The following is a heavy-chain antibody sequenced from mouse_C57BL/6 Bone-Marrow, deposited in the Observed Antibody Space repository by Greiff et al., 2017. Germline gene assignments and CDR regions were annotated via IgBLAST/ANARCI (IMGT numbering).Heavy chain of an antibody. CDR1: GYAFSSSW. Sequence: VQLHQSGPELVKPGASVKISCKASGYAFSSSWMNWVKQRPGKGLEWIGRIYPGDGDTNYNGKFKGKATLTADKSSSTAYMQLSSLTSEDSAVYFCARWSTTVVALYYFDYWGQGTTLTVSS. J-gene: IGHJ2*01. CDR3: ARWSTTVVALYYFDY. D-gene: IGHD1-1*01. V-gene: IGHV1-82*01. CDR2: IYPGDGDT.